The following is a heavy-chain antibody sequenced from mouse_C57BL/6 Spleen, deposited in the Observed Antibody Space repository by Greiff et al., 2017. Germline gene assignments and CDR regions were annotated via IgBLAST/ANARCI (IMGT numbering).Heavy chain of an antibody. V-gene: IGHV1-39*01. Sequence: VQLKESGPELVKPGASVKISCKASGYSFTDYNMNWVKQSNGKSLEWIGVINPNYGTTSYNQKFKGKATLTVDQSSSTAYMQLNSLTSEDSAVYYCARVWDYDLYYYAMDYWGQGTSVTVSS. CDR3: ARVWDYDLYYYAMDY. D-gene: IGHD2-4*01. J-gene: IGHJ4*01. CDR2: INPNYGTT. CDR1: GYSFTDYN.